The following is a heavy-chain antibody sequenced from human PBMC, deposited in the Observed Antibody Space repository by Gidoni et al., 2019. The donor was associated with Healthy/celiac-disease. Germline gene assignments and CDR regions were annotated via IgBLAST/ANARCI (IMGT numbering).Heavy chain of an antibody. J-gene: IGHJ3*02. V-gene: IGHV3-15*07. CDR1: CFTVSNAW. Sequence: EVHLLQSGGGWGKPGGYLMLLVAASCFTVSNAWMNWVRQAPGKGLEWVGHIKSKTDGGPTDYAAPVKGRFTISRDDSKNTLYLQMNSLKTEDTAVYYCTATYYYGSVDIWGQGTMVTVSS. CDR3: TATYYYGSVDI. D-gene: IGHD3-10*01. CDR2: IKSKTDGGPT.